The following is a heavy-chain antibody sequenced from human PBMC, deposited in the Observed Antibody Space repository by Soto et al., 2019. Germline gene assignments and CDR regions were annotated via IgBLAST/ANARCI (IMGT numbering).Heavy chain of an antibody. J-gene: IGHJ4*02. CDR3: ARGNHFDY. CDR1: GYTLTELS. V-gene: IGHV1-18*01. D-gene: IGHD1-1*01. CDR2: ISAYNGNT. Sequence: ASVKVSCKVSGYTLTELSMHWVRQAPGQGLEWMGWISAYNGNTNYAQKLQGRVTMTTDTSTSTAYMELRSLRSDDTAVYYCARGNHFDYWGQGTLVTVSS.